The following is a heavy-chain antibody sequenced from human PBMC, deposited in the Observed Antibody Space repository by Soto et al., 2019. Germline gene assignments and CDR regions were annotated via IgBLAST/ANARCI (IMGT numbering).Heavy chain of an antibody. CDR1: GGTFSSYA. CDR2: IIPIFGTA. V-gene: IGHV1-69*01. Sequence: QVQLVQSGAEVKKPGSSVKVSCKASGGTFSSYAISWVRQAPGKGLEWMGGIIPIFGTANYAQKFQGRVTITADESTSTASMELSSLRSEDTAVYYCARRIQQLQLQYYYYYYGMDVWGQGTTVTVSS. D-gene: IGHD6-13*01. CDR3: ARRIQQLQLQYYYYYYGMDV. J-gene: IGHJ6*02.